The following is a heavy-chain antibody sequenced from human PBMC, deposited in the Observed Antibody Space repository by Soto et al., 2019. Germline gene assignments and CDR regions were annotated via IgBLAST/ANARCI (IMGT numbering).Heavy chain of an antibody. J-gene: IGHJ6*02. CDR3: ARRPSDTAMVTRRGYYYYYGMDV. D-gene: IGHD5-18*01. CDR2: MKPNSGNT. CDR1: GYTFTSYD. Sequence: ASVKVSCKASGYTFTSYDINWVRQATGQGLEWMGWMKPNSGNTGYAQKFQGRVTMTSNTSISTAYMKLSSLRSEDTAVYYCARRPSDTAMVTRRGYYYYYGMDVWGQGTTVTVSS. V-gene: IGHV1-8*01.